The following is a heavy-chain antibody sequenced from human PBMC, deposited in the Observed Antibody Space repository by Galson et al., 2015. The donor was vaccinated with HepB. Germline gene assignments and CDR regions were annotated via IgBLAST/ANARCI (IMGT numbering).Heavy chain of an antibody. Sequence: SVKVSCKASGYTFTSYAMHWVRQAPGQRLEWMGWINAGNGNTKYSQKFQGRVTITRDTSASTAYMELSSLRSEDTAVYHCARDRYWDNYSFDYWGQGTLVTVSS. J-gene: IGHJ4*02. CDR1: GYTFTSYA. V-gene: IGHV1-3*01. CDR2: INAGNGNT. CDR3: ARDRYWDNYSFDY. D-gene: IGHD3-16*02.